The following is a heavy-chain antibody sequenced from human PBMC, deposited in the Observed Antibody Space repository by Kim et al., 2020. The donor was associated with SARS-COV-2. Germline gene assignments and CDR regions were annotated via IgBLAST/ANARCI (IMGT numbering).Heavy chain of an antibody. CDR2: ISWNSGSI. J-gene: IGHJ4*02. D-gene: IGHD3-3*01. CDR3: AKDRTFLRYDFWSRIGYFDS. CDR1: GFTFDDYA. V-gene: IGHV3-9*01. Sequence: GGSLRLSCAASGFTFDDYAMHWVRQAPGKGLEWVSGISWNSGSIGYADSVKGRFTISRDNAKNSLYLQMNSLRAEDTALYYCAKDRTFLRYDFWSRIGYFDSWGQGTLVTVSS.